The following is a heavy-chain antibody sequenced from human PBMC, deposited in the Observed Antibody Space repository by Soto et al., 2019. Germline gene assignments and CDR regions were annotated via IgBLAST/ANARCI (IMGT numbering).Heavy chain of an antibody. D-gene: IGHD2-8*01. V-gene: IGHV3-33*01. J-gene: IGHJ6*02. CDR2: IWYDGSNK. CDR3: ARTRARIVKWSRSYGMHV. Sequence: SLRLSCAASGFTFSSYGMHWVRQAPGKGLEWVAVIWYDGSNKYYADSVKGRFTISRDNSKNTLYLQMNSLRAEDTAVYYCARTRARIVKWSRSYGMHVWGQGTTVTVSS. CDR1: GFTFSSYG.